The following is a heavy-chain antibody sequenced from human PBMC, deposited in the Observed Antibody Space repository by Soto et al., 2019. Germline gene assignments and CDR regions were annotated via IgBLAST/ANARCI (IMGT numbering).Heavy chain of an antibody. CDR2: IDSDGRTT. J-gene: IGHJ5*02. CDR1: GFTLRSYW. Sequence: EVQLVESGGGQVQPGGSLTLSCAVSGFTLRSYWMHWVRQAPGKGLEWVARIDSDGRTTNYADSVKGRFTISRDNAKNTVFLEMNSLRPEDRAVYYCARGVVVYQQLVRGRDRFDPWGQGTLVTVSS. V-gene: IGHV3-74*01. CDR3: ARGVVVYQQLVRGRDRFDP. D-gene: IGHD6-13*01.